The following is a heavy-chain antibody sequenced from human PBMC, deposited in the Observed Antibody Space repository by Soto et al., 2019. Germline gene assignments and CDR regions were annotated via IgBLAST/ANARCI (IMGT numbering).Heavy chain of an antibody. Sequence: GGSLRLSCAASGFTFDDYAMHWVRQAPGKGLEWVSGISWNSGSIGYADSVKGRFTISRDNAKNSLYLQMNSLRAEDTALYYCATGMVHLGELSLYHYWGQGTLVTVSS. CDR2: ISWNSGSI. D-gene: IGHD3-16*02. V-gene: IGHV3-9*01. CDR1: GFTFDDYA. CDR3: ATGMVHLGELSLYHY. J-gene: IGHJ4*02.